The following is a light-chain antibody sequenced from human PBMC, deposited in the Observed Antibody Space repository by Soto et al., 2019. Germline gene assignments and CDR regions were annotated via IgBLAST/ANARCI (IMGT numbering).Light chain of an antibody. CDR2: DAS. CDR1: QSISSW. CDR3: QQYDSYSLRWT. V-gene: IGKV1-5*01. J-gene: IGKJ1*01. Sequence: DIQMTQSPSTLSASVGDRVTITCRASQSISSWLAWYQQKPGKAPKLLIYDASSLESGVPSRFSGSGSGTEFTLTISCLQPGDFATYYCQQYDSYSLRWTFGQGTKVEI.